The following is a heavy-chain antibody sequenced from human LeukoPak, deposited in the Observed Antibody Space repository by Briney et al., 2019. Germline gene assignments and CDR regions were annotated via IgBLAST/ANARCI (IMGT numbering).Heavy chain of an antibody. CDR1: GDSISRSRHV. D-gene: IGHD2-15*01. Sequence: PSQTLSLTCTVSGDSISRSRHVWAWIRQSPGRGLEWIGYIYNSGSTYYSPSLKSRVTISVDTSKNQFSLKLSSVTAADTAVYYCARGYCSGGSCYPYYYYNYMDVWGKGTTVTVSS. CDR2: IYNSGST. CDR3: ARGYCSGGSCYPYYYYNYMDV. V-gene: IGHV4-39*07. J-gene: IGHJ6*03.